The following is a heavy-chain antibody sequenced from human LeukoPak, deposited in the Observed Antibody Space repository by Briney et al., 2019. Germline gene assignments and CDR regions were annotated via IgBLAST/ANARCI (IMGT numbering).Heavy chain of an antibody. J-gene: IGHJ6*02. V-gene: IGHV4-59*01. Sequence: SETLSLNCTVSGGSISSYYWSWIRQPPGKGLEWIGYIYYSGSTNYNPSLKSRVTISVDTSKNQFSLKLSSVTAADTAVYYCARSSGWHHYYGMDVWGQGTTVTVSS. CDR1: GGSISSYY. CDR3: ARSSGWHHYYGMDV. D-gene: IGHD6-19*01. CDR2: IYYSGST.